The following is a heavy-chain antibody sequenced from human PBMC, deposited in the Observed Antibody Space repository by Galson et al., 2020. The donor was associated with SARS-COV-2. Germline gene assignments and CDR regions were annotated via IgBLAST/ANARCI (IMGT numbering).Heavy chain of an antibody. D-gene: IGHD3-10*01. CDR2: IDWDDDK. J-gene: IGHJ6*02. Sequence: SGPTLVKPTQTLTLTCTFSGFSLSTSGMCVSWIRQPPGKALEWLALIDWDDDKYYSPSLKTRLTISKDTSKNQVVLTMTNMDPVDTATYYCARISFRGQSRPYYYYCMDFWGQGTTVTVSS. CDR3: ARISFRGQSRPYYYYCMDF. V-gene: IGHV2-70*01. CDR1: GFSLSTSGMC.